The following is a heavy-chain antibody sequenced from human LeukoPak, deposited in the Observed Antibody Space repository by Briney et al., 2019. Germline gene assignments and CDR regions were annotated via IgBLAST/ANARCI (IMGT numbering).Heavy chain of an antibody. CDR3: ARGGDRSFDY. CDR1: GVSISSNLW. J-gene: IGHJ4*02. Sequence: SETLSLTCAVSGVSISSNLWWTWVRQPPGKGLEWIAEIHHSGSINYNPSLKSRVTISVDKATNQFSLNLNSVTAADTAVYYCARGGDRSFDYWGQGTLVTVSS. D-gene: IGHD3-10*01. V-gene: IGHV4-4*02. CDR2: IHHSGSI.